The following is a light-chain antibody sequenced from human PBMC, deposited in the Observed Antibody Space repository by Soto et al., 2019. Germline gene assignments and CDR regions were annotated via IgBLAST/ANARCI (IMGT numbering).Light chain of an antibody. CDR2: EVS. CDR1: SSDVGAYNC. CDR3: SSYTSSNTLV. Sequence: QSVLTQPASVSGSPGQSITISCTGTSSDVGAYNCVSWYQQHPGKAPKLMIFEVSDRPSGVSNRSSGSKSGNTASLTISGLQAEDEADYYCSSYTSSNTLVFGGGTKLTVL. V-gene: IGLV2-14*01. J-gene: IGLJ2*01.